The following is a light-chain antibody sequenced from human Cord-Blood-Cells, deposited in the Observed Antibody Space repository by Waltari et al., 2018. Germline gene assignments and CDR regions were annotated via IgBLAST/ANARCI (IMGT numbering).Light chain of an antibody. V-gene: IGKV4-1*01. CDR2: WAS. Sequence: IVMTQSPDSLVVSLGERATINCKSSQSVLYSSNNKNYLAWYQQKPGQPPKLLIYWASTRESGVPDRFSGSGSGTDFTLTISSLQAEDVAVYYCQQYYSTPWTFGQGTKVEIK. CDR3: QQYYSTPWT. J-gene: IGKJ1*01. CDR1: QSVLYSSNNKNY.